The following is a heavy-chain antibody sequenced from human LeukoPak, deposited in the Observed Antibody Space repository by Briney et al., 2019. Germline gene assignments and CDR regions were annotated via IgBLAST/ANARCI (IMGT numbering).Heavy chain of an antibody. J-gene: IGHJ3*02. CDR3: ARAMTWDSGYPEYDAFDI. D-gene: IGHD3-22*01. CDR1: GGSISSGDYY. CDR2: VYYSGST. V-gene: IGHV4-30-4*01. Sequence: SETLSLTCTVSGGSISSGDYYWSWIRQPPGKGLEWNGYVYYSGSTYYNPSLKSRVTISVDTSKNQFSLKLSSVTAADTAVYYCARAMTWDSGYPEYDAFDIWGQGTMVPVSS.